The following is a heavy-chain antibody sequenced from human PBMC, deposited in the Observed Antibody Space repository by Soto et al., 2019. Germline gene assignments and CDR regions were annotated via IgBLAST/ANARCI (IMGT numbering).Heavy chain of an antibody. CDR3: ARVLSDFWSGSLGYYYMDV. Sequence: SETLSLTCTVSGGSISSYYWSWIRQPPGKGLEWIGYIYYSGSTNYNPSLKSRVTISVDTSKNQFSLKLSSVTAADTAVYYCARVLSDFWSGSLGYYYMDVWGQGTTVTVSS. CDR1: GGSISSYY. D-gene: IGHD3-3*01. V-gene: IGHV4-59*01. J-gene: IGHJ6*03. CDR2: IYYSGST.